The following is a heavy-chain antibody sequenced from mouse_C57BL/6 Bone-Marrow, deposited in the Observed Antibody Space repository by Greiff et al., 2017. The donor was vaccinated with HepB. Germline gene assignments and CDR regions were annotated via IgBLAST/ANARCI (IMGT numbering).Heavy chain of an antibody. V-gene: IGHV3-6*01. CDR3: ARRHYYGSSYDAMDY. CDR2: ISYDGSN. J-gene: IGHJ4*01. CDR1: GYSITSGYY. D-gene: IGHD1-1*01. Sequence: EVKLLESGPGLVKPSQSLSLTCSVTGYSITSGYYWNWIRQFPGNKLEWMGYISYDGSNNYNPSLKNRISITRDTSKNQFFLKLNSVTTEYTATYYCARRHYYGSSYDAMDYWGQGTSVTVSS.